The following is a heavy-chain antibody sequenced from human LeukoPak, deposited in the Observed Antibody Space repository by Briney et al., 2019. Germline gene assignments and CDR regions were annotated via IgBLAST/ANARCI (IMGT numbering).Heavy chain of an antibody. D-gene: IGHD3-16*01. V-gene: IGHV3-11*04. Sequence: PGGSLRLSCAASGFTFSDYYMSWIRQAPGKGLEWVSYISNSGNTIYYADSVKGRFTISRDNAKNSLYLQMNSLRAEDTAVYYCARDSNPGWGRPFDYWGQGTLVTVSS. CDR2: ISNSGNTI. CDR3: ARDSNPGWGRPFDY. CDR1: GFTFSDYY. J-gene: IGHJ4*02.